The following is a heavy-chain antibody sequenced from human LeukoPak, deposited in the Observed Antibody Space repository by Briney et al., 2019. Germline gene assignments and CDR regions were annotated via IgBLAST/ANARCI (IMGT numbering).Heavy chain of an antibody. CDR3: AREEPVAGRGYYYGMDV. Sequence: AAVKVSCKASGYTFTSYGISLLRQAPGQGLEWMGWINAYNGNTNYAQKLQGRVTITTDTSTSTAYMEPRSLRSDETAVYYCAREEPVAGRGYYYGMDVWGKGTTVTVSS. CDR1: GYTFTSYG. J-gene: IGHJ6*04. V-gene: IGHV1-18*04. CDR2: INAYNGNT. D-gene: IGHD6-19*01.